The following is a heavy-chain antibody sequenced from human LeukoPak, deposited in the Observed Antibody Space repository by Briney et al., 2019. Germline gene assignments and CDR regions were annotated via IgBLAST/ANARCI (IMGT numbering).Heavy chain of an antibody. Sequence: PGGSLRLSCAASGFTFGRSEMNWVRQDPGKGLEWVSYISSLGTKIYYADSVRGRFTMSRDNAKNSLYLQMDSLRAEDTAIYYCARERVTTGGDACDIWGQGTMVTVSS. D-gene: IGHD4-11*01. CDR1: GFTFGRSE. J-gene: IGHJ3*02. CDR2: ISSLGTKI. CDR3: ARERVTTGGDACDI. V-gene: IGHV3-48*03.